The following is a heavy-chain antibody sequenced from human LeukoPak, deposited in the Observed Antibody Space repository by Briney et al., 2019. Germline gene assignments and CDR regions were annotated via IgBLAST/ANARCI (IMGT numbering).Heavy chain of an antibody. CDR1: GFTFSSYW. V-gene: IGHV3-7*01. D-gene: IGHD5-18*01. J-gene: IGHJ4*02. Sequence: GGSLRLSCAASGFTFSSYWMSWVRQAPGKGLEWVANIKQDGSEKYYVDSVKGRFTISRDNAKNSLYLQMNSLRAEDTAVYYCARDNGGYSYARFDYWGQGTLVTVSS. CDR2: IKQDGSEK. CDR3: ARDNGGYSYARFDY.